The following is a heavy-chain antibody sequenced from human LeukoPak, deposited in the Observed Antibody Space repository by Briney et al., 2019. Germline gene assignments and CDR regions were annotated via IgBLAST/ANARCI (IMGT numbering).Heavy chain of an antibody. J-gene: IGHJ6*02. V-gene: IGHV1-69*13. CDR2: IIPIFGTA. Sequence: ASVKVSCKASGGTFSSYAISWVRQAPGQGLEWMGGIIPIFGTANYAQKFQGRVTITADESTSTAYMELSSLRSEDTAVYYCARSYYDILGTDYGMDVWGQGTTVIVSS. CDR1: GGTFSSYA. CDR3: ARSYYDILGTDYGMDV. D-gene: IGHD3-9*01.